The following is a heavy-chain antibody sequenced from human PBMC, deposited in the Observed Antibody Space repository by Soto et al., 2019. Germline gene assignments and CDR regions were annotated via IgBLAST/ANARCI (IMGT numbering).Heavy chain of an antibody. CDR3: ARVGGDGQKYAVFDP. CDR2: IHNSGST. D-gene: IGHD3-16*01. J-gene: IGHJ5*02. Sequence: PSETLSLTCTVSNGSMTNYYWTWIRQPPGKGLEWIGYIHNSGSTNYNPSLQSRVTISVDTAKSQFSLRMTYVTAADTAVYYCARVGGDGQKYAVFDPWGQGTLGTVS. V-gene: IGHV4-59*01. CDR1: NGSMTNYY.